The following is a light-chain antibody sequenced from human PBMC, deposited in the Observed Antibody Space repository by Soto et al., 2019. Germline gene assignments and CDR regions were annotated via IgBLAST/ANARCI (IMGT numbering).Light chain of an antibody. J-gene: IGKJ5*01. Sequence: DIQMTPSPSSLSASVGDRVTITCRASQGISNYLAWYQQKPGKVPKLLIYAASTLQSGVPSRFSGSGSGTDFTLTISSLQPEDVATYYCQKYNSAPLITFGQGTRLEIK. CDR3: QKYNSAPLIT. V-gene: IGKV1-27*01. CDR2: AAS. CDR1: QGISNY.